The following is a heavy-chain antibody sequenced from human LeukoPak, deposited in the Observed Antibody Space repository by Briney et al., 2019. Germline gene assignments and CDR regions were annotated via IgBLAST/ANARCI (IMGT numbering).Heavy chain of an antibody. CDR1: GFTFSNYA. Sequence: GGSLRLSCAASGFTFSNYAMSWIRQAAGKGLEWVSAISGSGDSTYYADSVTGRFTISRDNSKNTLYLQMHSLRAEDTTVYYCARHYGSGTYYNYFEYWGQGTLVTVSS. CDR2: ISGSGDST. J-gene: IGHJ4*02. V-gene: IGHV3-23*01. CDR3: ARHYGSGTYYNYFEY. D-gene: IGHD3-10*01.